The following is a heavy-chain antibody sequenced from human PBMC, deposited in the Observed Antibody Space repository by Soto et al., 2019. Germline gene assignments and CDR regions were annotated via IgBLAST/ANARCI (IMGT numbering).Heavy chain of an antibody. D-gene: IGHD3-3*01. V-gene: IGHV4-59*01. J-gene: IGHJ4*02. CDR2: IYYSGST. CDR1: GGSISSYY. CDR3: ARTTYYDFWSGYYFDY. Sequence: NPSETLSLTCTVSGGSISSYYWSWIRQPPGKGLEWIGYIYYSGSTNYNPSLKSRVTISVDTSKNQFSLKLSSVTAADTAVYYCARTTYYDFWSGYYFDYWGQGTLVTVSS.